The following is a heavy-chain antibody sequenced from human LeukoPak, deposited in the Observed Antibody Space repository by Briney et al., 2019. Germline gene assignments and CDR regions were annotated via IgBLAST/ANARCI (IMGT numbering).Heavy chain of an antibody. D-gene: IGHD3-10*01. CDR3: ARAMVRGVPLDY. CDR1: GGSISTYY. V-gene: IGHV4-59*12. Sequence: PSETLSLTCTVSGGSISTYYWSWIRQPPGKVLEWIGYINYSGSTNYNPSLKSRVTISVDTSKNQFSLKLSSVTAADTAVYYCARAMVRGVPLDYWGQGTLVTVSS. CDR2: INYSGST. J-gene: IGHJ4*02.